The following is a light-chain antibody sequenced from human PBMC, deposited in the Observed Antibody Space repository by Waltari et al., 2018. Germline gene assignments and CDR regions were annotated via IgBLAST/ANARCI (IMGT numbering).Light chain of an antibody. Sequence: DIVLTQSPAPLSVSPGERATLSCRASQSVSSNLAWYQQKPGQAPRLLIYGASTRATGIPARFSGSGSGTEFTLTISSMQSEDFAVYYCQQYNNWRMYTFGQGTKLEIK. V-gene: IGKV3-15*01. CDR2: GAS. CDR3: QQYNNWRMYT. CDR1: QSVSSN. J-gene: IGKJ2*01.